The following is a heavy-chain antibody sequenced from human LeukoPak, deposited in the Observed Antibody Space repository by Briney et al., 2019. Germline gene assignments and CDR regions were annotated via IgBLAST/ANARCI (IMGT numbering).Heavy chain of an antibody. CDR2: INPSGGST. J-gene: IGHJ4*02. CDR1: GYTFTSYY. V-gene: IGHV1-46*01. Sequence: GSVKVSCKASGYTFTSYYMHWVRQAPGQGLEWMGIINPSGGSTSYAQKFQGRVTMTRDTSTSTVYMELSSLRSEDTAVYYCARDGDIVLMVYASHFDYWGQGTLVTVSS. D-gene: IGHD2-8*01. CDR3: ARDGDIVLMVYASHFDY.